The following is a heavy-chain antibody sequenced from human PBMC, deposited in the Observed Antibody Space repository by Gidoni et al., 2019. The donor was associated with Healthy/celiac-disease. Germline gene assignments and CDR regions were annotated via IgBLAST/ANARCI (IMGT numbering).Heavy chain of an antibody. D-gene: IGHD3-9*01. V-gene: IGHV1-2*02. CDR1: GYTFTGYY. J-gene: IGHJ4*02. Sequence: QVQLVQSGAEVKKPGASVKVSCKASGYTFTGYYMHWVRQAPGQGLEWMGWINPNSGGTNYAQKFQGRVTMTRDTSISTAYMELSRLRSDDTAVYYCARDPRRYDILTGYYWDSWGQGTLVTVSS. CDR2: INPNSGGT. CDR3: ARDPRRYDILTGYYWDS.